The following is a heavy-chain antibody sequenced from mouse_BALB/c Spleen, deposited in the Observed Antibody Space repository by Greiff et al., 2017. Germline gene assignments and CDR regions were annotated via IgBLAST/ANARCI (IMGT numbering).Heavy chain of an antibody. CDR2: ISSGGST. Sequence: EVMLVESGGGLVKPGGSLKLSCAASGFTFSSYAMSWVRQTPEKRLEWVASISSGGSTYYPDSVKGRFTISRDNARNILYLQMSSLRSEDTAMYYCARGRDYYAMDYWGQGTSVTVSS. J-gene: IGHJ4*01. V-gene: IGHV5-6-5*01. CDR3: ARGRDYYAMDY. CDR1: GFTFSSYA.